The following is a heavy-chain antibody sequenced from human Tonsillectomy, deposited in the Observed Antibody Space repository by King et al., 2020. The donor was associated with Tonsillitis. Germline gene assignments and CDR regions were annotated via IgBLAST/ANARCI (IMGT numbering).Heavy chain of an antibody. CDR3: ARDFAYSFDN. CDR1: GFTFSDYS. CDR2: IHGHIDTI. J-gene: IGHJ3*02. Sequence: QLVESGGGLVQPGGSLRLFCAASGFTFSDYSMNWVRQAPGKGLEWIAYIHGHIDTIWYADSVRGRFTTSRGNAKDSLFLHMNSLRAEDTAVYYCARDFAYSFDNWGQGTMVTVSS. V-gene: IGHV3-48*01. D-gene: IGHD1-1*01.